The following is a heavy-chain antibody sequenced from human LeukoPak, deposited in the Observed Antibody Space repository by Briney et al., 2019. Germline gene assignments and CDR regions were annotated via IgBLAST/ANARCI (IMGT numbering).Heavy chain of an antibody. CDR2: INHSGST. CDR3: ARGGIRFLEWLRNWFDP. V-gene: IGHV4-39*07. D-gene: IGHD3-3*01. Sequence: SETLSLTCAVSGGSISTTTYYCAWIRQPPGKGLEWIGEINHSGSTNYNPSLKSRVTISVDTSKNQFSLKLSSVTAADTAVYYCARGGIRFLEWLRNWFDPWGQGTLVTVSS. J-gene: IGHJ5*02. CDR1: GGSISTTTYY.